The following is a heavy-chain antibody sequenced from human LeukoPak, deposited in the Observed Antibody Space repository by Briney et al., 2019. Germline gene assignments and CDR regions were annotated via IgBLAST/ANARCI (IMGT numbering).Heavy chain of an antibody. CDR2: IYTSGST. J-gene: IGHJ4*02. Sequence: SETLSLTCTVSGGSISSYYWSWIRQPAGKGLEWIGRIYTSGSTNYNPSLKNRVTTSVDTSENQFSLRLSSVTAADTAIYCCARDLYRGFGNWGQGTLVTVSS. CDR3: ARDLYRGFGN. CDR1: GGSISSYY. V-gene: IGHV4-4*07. D-gene: IGHD2-8*01.